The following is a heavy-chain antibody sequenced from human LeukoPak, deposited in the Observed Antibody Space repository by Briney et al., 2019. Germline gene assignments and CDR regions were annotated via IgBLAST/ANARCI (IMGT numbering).Heavy chain of an antibody. D-gene: IGHD3-22*01. CDR2: IYTSGST. J-gene: IGHJ3*02. Sequence: SETLSLTCTVSGGSISSDYWSWIRQPAGKGLEWIGRIYTSGSTNYNPSLKSRVTMSVDTSKNQFSLKLSSVTAADTAVYYCARSGIKMIVVVNGAFDIWGQGTMVTVSS. V-gene: IGHV4-4*07. CDR3: ARSGIKMIVVVNGAFDI. CDR1: GGSISSDY.